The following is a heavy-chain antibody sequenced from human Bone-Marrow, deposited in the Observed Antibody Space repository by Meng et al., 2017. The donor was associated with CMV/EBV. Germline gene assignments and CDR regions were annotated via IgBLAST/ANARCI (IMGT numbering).Heavy chain of an antibody. CDR2: IYYSGST. V-gene: IGHV4-31*03. CDR3: ARDSAPRDGKDV. D-gene: IGHD1-26*01. J-gene: IGHJ6*02. Sequence: SETLSLTCTVSGGSISSGGYYWSWIRQHPGKGLEWIGYIYYSGSTYYNPSLKSRVTISVDTSKNQFSLKLSSVTAADTAVYYCARDSAPRDGKDVWGQGTTVTVSS. CDR1: GGSISSGGYY.